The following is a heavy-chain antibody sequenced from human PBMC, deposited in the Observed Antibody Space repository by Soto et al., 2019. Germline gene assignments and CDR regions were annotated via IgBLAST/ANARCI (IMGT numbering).Heavy chain of an antibody. Sequence: GGSLRLSCAASGFTFSSYSMNWVRQAPGKGLEWVSSISSSSSYIYYADSVKGRFTISRDNAKNSLYLQMNSLRAEDTAVYYCARAGGYSYGYAFDYWGQGTLVTVSS. CDR2: ISSSSSYI. D-gene: IGHD5-18*01. CDR1: GFTFSSYS. J-gene: IGHJ4*02. V-gene: IGHV3-21*01. CDR3: ARAGGYSYGYAFDY.